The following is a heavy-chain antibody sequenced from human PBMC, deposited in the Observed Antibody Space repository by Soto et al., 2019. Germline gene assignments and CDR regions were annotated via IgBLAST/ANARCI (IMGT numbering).Heavy chain of an antibody. J-gene: IGHJ4*02. CDR3: ARVSRHSSSRLWPDY. D-gene: IGHD6-13*01. V-gene: IGHV3-11*05. Sequence: VHLVDSGGGLVKPGASLRLSCSASGFTFSDYYMSWIRQAPGKGLEWISYITTSSTYTNYADSVTGRFTISRDNAKNSLYLQMNALRVEDTAMYYCARVSRHSSSRLWPDYWGQGTLVIVS. CDR2: ITTSSTYT. CDR1: GFTFSDYY.